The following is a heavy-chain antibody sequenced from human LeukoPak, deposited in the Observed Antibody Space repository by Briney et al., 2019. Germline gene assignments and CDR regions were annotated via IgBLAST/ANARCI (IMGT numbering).Heavy chain of an antibody. CDR2: IWDDGSYK. CDR1: GFSFSNYG. CDR3: AKPTSGSGSFLIDY. V-gene: IGHV3-33*06. Sequence: GRSLRLSCAASGFSFSNYGMHWVRQAPGKGREGVAVIWDDGSYKYYADSVKGRFTISRDNSKTTLYLQMNSLRAEDTAVYYCAKPTSGSGSFLIDYWGQGTLVTVSS. J-gene: IGHJ4*02. D-gene: IGHD1-26*01.